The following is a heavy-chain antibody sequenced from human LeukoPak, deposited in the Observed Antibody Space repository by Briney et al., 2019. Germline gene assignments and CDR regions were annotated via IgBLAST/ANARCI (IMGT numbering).Heavy chain of an antibody. V-gene: IGHV3-30*02. CDR1: GFTFTSYG. D-gene: IGHD6-13*01. J-gene: IGHJ4*02. Sequence: GGSLRLSCAASGFTFTSYGMSWVRQAPGKGLEWVAFTRPDGSNEFYADSVKGRFTISRDNSRNTLFLQMNSLRPGDTAVYYCAKDVHGSWGLDYWGQGTLVTVSS. CDR3: AKDVHGSWGLDY. CDR2: TRPDGSNE.